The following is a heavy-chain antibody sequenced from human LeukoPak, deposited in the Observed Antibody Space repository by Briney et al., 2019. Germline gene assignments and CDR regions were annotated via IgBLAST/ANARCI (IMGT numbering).Heavy chain of an antibody. CDR1: GGSISSYY. CDR2: IYTSGST. Sequence: SETLSLTCTVSGGSISSYYWSWIRQPAGKGLEWLGRIYTSGSTNYNPSLKSRVTMSVDTSKNQFSLKLSSVTAADTAVYYCARDLTYYDFWSGFNNWFDPWGQGTLVTVSS. J-gene: IGHJ5*02. D-gene: IGHD3-3*01. CDR3: ARDLTYYDFWSGFNNWFDP. V-gene: IGHV4-4*07.